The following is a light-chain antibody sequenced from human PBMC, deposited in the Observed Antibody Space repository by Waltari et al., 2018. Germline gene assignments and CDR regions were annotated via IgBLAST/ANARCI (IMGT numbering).Light chain of an antibody. CDR2: GAS. V-gene: IGKV1D-8*03. CDR3: QHYYNFPWT. J-gene: IGKJ1*01. Sequence: VIWMTQSPSLLSASPGARVTITCRMSPGIITYLAWYQQKPGRAPDLLIYGASILHSGVPSRFSGSGSGTDFTLTISSLQSEDVATYYCQHYYNFPWTFGQGTKVEIK. CDR1: PGIITY.